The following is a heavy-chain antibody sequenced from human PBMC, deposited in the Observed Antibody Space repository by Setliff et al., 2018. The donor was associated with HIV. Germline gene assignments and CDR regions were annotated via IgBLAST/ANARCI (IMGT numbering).Heavy chain of an antibody. D-gene: IGHD3-3*01. V-gene: IGHV4-34*01. CDR3: ARDNYYNFWSGYWGMDV. J-gene: IGHJ6*02. Sequence: TSETLSLTCAIYGGSFSNYYWTWIRQPPGKGLEWIGEINHSGSTNYNPSLKSRVTISVDKSKNQFSLKLSSVTAADTAVYYCARDNYYNFWSGYWGMDVWGQGTTVTVSS. CDR2: INHSGST. CDR1: GGSFSNYY.